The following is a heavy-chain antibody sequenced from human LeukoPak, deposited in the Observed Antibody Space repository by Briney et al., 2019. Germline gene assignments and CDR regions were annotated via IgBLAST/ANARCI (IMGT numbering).Heavy chain of an antibody. CDR1: GFTFSDYY. J-gene: IGHJ3*02. CDR2: ISSSGNTI. Sequence: PGGSLRLSCAASGFTFSDYYMSWIRQAPGRGLEWVSYISSSGNTIYYADSVKGRFTISRDNAKNSLYLQINSLRAEDTAVYYCARVVTIWDCSGGSCYPDAFDIWGQGTMVTVSS. V-gene: IGHV3-11*04. CDR3: ARVVTIWDCSGGSCYPDAFDI. D-gene: IGHD2-15*01.